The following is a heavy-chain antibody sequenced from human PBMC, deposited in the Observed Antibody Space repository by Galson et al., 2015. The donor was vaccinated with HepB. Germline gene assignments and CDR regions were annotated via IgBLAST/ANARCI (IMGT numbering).Heavy chain of an antibody. J-gene: IGHJ3*02. V-gene: IGHV3-15*01. CDR1: GFTFSNAW. CDR3: TTLSRVSSLYAFDI. Sequence: SLRLSCAASGFTFSNAWMSWVRQAPGKGLEWVGRIKSKTDGGTTDYAAPVKGRFTISRDDSKNTLYLQMNSLKTEDTAVYYCTTLSRVSSLYAFDIWGQGTMVTVSS. CDR2: IKSKTDGGTT. D-gene: IGHD6-13*01.